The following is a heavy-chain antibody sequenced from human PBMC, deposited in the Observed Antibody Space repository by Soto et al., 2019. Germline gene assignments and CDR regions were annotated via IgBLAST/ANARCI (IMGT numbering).Heavy chain of an antibody. CDR2: INPNGGGT. V-gene: IGHV1-2*02. J-gene: IGHJ4*02. CDR1: EYTFTGYY. Sequence: ASVKVSCKTSEYTFTGYYLHWVRQAPGQGLEWMGWINPNGGGTIYAQKFQGRLTMTRDTSITTAYMELSRLRSDDTAFYYCATSSDWSPLLDYWGQGTQVTVSS. D-gene: IGHD6-19*01. CDR3: ATSSDWSPLLDY.